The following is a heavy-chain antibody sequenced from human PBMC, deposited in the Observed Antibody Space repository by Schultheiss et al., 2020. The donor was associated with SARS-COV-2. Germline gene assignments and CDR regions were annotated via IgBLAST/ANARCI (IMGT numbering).Heavy chain of an antibody. J-gene: IGHJ4*02. CDR3: AKEGAGYVGY. CDR2: IYYSGST. D-gene: IGHD1-14*01. V-gene: IGHV4-61*08. Sequence: SETLSLTCNVSGGSIRHGGYYWSWIRQPPGKGLEWIGYIYYSGSTNYSPSLKSRVTISVDTSKNQFSLKLSSVTAADTAVYYCAKEGAGYVGYWGQGTLVTVSS. CDR1: GGSIRHGGYY.